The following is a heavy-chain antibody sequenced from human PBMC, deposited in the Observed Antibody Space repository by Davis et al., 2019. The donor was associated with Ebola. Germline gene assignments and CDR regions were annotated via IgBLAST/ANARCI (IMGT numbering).Heavy chain of an antibody. CDR2: ISYDGSDK. V-gene: IGHV3-30-3*01. D-gene: IGHD2-15*01. CDR1: GFTFTSYA. J-gene: IGHJ6*02. CDR3: AKDREVVAATSLYYYYYGMDV. Sequence: GESLKISCVASGFTFTSYAMHWVRQAPGKGLEWVATISYDGSDKYYADSVKGRFTISRHNSKNTLYLQMNSLRAEDTAVYYCAKDREVVAATSLYYYYYGMDVWGQGTTVTVSS.